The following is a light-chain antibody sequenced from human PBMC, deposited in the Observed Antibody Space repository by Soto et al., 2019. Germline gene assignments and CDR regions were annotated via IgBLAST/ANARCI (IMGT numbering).Light chain of an antibody. CDR1: SSDVGGYNY. J-gene: IGLJ1*01. Sequence: QSVLTQPASVSGSPGQSITISCTGTSSDVGGYNYVSWYQQHPGKAPKLMLYEVSNRPSGVSNRFSGSKSGNTASLTISGLQPEDEADYYCSSYTSNSTLYVFGTGTKLTVL. V-gene: IGLV2-14*01. CDR2: EVS. CDR3: SSYTSNSTLYV.